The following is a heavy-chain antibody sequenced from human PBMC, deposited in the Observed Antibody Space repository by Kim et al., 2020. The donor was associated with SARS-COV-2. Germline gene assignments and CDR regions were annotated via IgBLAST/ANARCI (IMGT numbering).Heavy chain of an antibody. CDR2: INHSGST. CDR1: GGSFSGYF. V-gene: IGHV4-34*01. D-gene: IGHD3-10*01. Sequence: SETLSLTCAVYGGSFSGYFWSWIRQPPGKGLEWIGEINHSGSTNYNPSLKSRVTISVDTSKNQFSLKLSSVTAADTAVYYCARGKIVTMVRGAPYYFDYWGQGTLVTASS. CDR3: ARGKIVTMVRGAPYYFDY. J-gene: IGHJ4*02.